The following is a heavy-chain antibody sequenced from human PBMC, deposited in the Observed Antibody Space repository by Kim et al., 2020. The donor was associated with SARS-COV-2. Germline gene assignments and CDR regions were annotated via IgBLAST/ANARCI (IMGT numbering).Heavy chain of an antibody. CDR3: ARAYGDYGVHWFDP. CDR2: INHSGST. CDR1: GGSFSGYY. Sequence: SETLSLTCAVYGGSFSGYYWSWIRQPPGKGLEWIGEINHSGSTNYNPSLKSRVTISVGTSKNQFSLKLSSVTAADTAVYYCARAYGDYGVHWFDPWGQGTLVTVSS. J-gene: IGHJ5*02. D-gene: IGHD4-17*01. V-gene: IGHV4-34*01.